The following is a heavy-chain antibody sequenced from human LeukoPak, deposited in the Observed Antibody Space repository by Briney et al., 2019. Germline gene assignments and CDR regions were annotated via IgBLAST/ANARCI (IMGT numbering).Heavy chain of an antibody. V-gene: IGHV3-23*01. J-gene: IGHJ4*02. Sequence: PGGSLRLSCAASGFTFSSYAMIWVRQAPGKGLEWVSAIRGSGEITYYAASVKGRFTISRDNSKNTLYLQMNSLRGEDTAVYYCARQRGSGCLDYWGQGTLVTVSS. CDR3: ARQRGSGCLDY. CDR1: GFTFSSYA. CDR2: IRGSGEIT. D-gene: IGHD6-19*01.